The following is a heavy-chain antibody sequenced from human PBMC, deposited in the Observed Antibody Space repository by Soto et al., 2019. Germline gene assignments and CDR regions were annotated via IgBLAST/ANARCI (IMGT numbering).Heavy chain of an antibody. J-gene: IGHJ4*02. V-gene: IGHV4-39*01. CDR2: IYYSGST. D-gene: IGHD3-9*01. Sequence: PSETLSLTCTVSGGSISSSSYYWGWIRQPPGKGLEWIGSIYYSGSTYYNPSLKSRVTISVDTSKNQFSLKLSSVTAADTAVYYCARHSLRYFDWLFLDYWGQGTLVTVSS. CDR1: GGSISSSSYY. CDR3: ARHSLRYFDWLFLDY.